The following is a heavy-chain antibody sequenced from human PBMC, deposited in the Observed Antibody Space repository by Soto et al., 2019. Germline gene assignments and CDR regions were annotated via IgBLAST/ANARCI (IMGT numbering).Heavy chain of an antibody. CDR2: IWYDGSNK. Sequence: PGGSLRLSCAASGFTFSSYGMHWVRQAPGKGLEWVAVIWYDGSNKYYADSVKGRFTISRDNSKNTLYLQMNSLRAEDTAVYYCARDRFLISGWYVGGEDAFDIWGQGTMVTVSS. J-gene: IGHJ3*02. D-gene: IGHD6-19*01. V-gene: IGHV3-33*01. CDR3: ARDRFLISGWYVGGEDAFDI. CDR1: GFTFSSYG.